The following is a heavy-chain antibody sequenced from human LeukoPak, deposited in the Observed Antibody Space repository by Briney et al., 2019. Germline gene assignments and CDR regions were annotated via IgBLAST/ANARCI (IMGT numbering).Heavy chain of an antibody. D-gene: IGHD4-17*01. CDR3: AREWGGDQGLSWFDP. J-gene: IGHJ5*02. CDR2: IYYSGST. V-gene: IGHV4-39*07. Sequence: WIRQPPGKGLEWIGSIYYSGSTYYNPSLKSRVTISVDTSKNQFSLKLSSVTAADTAVYYCAREWGGDQGLSWFDPWGQGTLVTVSS.